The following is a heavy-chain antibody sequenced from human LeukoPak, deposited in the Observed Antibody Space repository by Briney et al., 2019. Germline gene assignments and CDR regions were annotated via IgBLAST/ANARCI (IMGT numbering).Heavy chain of an antibody. CDR2: IWYNGGRK. D-gene: IGHD6-13*01. V-gene: IGHV3-33*03. CDR1: GFTFSSYG. J-gene: IGHJ6*03. CDR3: AKDPVAAAGTFYYLAV. Sequence: GGSLRLSCAASGFTFSSYGMHWVRQAPGKGLEWVAFIWYNGGRKYYPDSVKGRFTISRDNTKNTLYLEINSLRPDDTGIYYCAKDPVAAAGTFYYLAVWGKGTTVSVS.